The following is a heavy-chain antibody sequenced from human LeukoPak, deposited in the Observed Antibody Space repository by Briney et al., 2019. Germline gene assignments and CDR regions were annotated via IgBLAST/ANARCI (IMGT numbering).Heavy chain of an antibody. D-gene: IGHD5-12*01. V-gene: IGHV4-39*01. CDR3: VRLWLRWGIDY. CDR1: GASVNTDNYF. CDR2: GYTRPGD. Sequence: PSETLSLTCTVSGASVNTDNYFWGWVRQPPGKGLEWVGSGYTRPGDHYNPSLKRRATISVDTSQNQFSLRLTFVTAADTAVYYCVRLWLRWGIDYWAPGILVTVSS. J-gene: IGHJ4*02.